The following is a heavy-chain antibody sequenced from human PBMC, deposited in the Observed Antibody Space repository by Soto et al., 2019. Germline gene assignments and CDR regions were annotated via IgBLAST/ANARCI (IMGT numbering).Heavy chain of an antibody. CDR2: TYYRSKWYH. Sequence: SQTLSVTCAISEESVSTNSATSDWIRQSPSRGLEWLGRTYYRSKWYHDYADSVKGRITINAETSKKQLTLQLKYVTSNDTAVYYCARLIRDSWLASWGQGTLVTVSS. J-gene: IGHJ5*02. CDR3: ARLIRDSWLAS. V-gene: IGHV6-1*01. CDR1: EESVSTNSAT. D-gene: IGHD3-22*01.